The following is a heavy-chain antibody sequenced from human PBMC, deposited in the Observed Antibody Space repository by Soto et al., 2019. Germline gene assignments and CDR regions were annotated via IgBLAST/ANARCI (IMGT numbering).Heavy chain of an antibody. D-gene: IGHD3-10*01. CDR1: GYTFTSYG. V-gene: IGHV1-18*04. J-gene: IGHJ6*02. CDR2: ISAYNGNT. Sequence: GASVKVSCKASGYTFTSYGISWVRQAPGQGLEWMGWISAYNGNTNYAQKLQGRVTMTTDTSTSTAYMELRSLRSDDTAVYYCARDRMGGSFAISLERRDYGMDVWGQGTTVTVSS. CDR3: ARDRMGGSFAISLERRDYGMDV.